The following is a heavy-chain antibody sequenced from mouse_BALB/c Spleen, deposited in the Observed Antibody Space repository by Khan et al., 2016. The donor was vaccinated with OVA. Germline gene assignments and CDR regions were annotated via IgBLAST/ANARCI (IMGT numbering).Heavy chain of an antibody. Sequence: QVQLKESGPGPVAPSQSLSITCTVSEFSLTGYGVNWVRQPPGKGLEWLGMIWGDGSTDYNSALKSRLSISKDNSKSQVFLKMNSLQTDDTARYYCASGYYANYREAMDYWGQGTSVTVSS. CDR2: IWGDGST. CDR1: EFSLTGYG. CDR3: ASGYYANYREAMDY. D-gene: IGHD2-1*01. J-gene: IGHJ4*01. V-gene: IGHV2-6-7*01.